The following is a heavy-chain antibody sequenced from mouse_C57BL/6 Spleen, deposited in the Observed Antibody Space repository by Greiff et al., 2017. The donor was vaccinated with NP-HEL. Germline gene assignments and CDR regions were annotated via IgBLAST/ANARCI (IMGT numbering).Heavy chain of an antibody. CDR2: IHPSDSDT. V-gene: IGHV1-74*01. Sequence: QVQLQQPGAELVKPGASVKVSCKASGYTFTSYWMHWVKQRPGQGLEWIGRIHPSDSDTNYNQKFKGKATLTVDKSSSTAYMQLSSLTSEDSAVYYWASGRDYDGAWFAYWGQGTLVTVSA. J-gene: IGHJ3*01. CDR1: GYTFTSYW. D-gene: IGHD2-4*01. CDR3: ASGRDYDGAWFAY.